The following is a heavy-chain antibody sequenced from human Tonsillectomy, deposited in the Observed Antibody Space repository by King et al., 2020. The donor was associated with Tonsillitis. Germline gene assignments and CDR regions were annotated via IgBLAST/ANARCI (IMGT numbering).Heavy chain of an antibody. CDR3: AGDSSGWYYFGH. Sequence: VQLVESGGGLVQPGGSLRLSCAASGFTFSSYDMNWVRQAPGKGLEWVSYITSIASTIYYADSVKGRFTISRDNAKISLYLQMNSLRAEDTAVYYCAGDSSGWYYFGHWGQGTLVTVSS. V-gene: IGHV3-48*03. CDR2: ITSIASTI. D-gene: IGHD6-19*01. CDR1: GFTFSSYD. J-gene: IGHJ4*02.